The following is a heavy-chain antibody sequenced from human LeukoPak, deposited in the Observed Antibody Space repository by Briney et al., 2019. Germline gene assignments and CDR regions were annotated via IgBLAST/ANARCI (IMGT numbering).Heavy chain of an antibody. CDR1: GFTFSSYS. CDR3: ARLTGYSSSSGYYYGMDL. D-gene: IGHD6-6*01. CDR2: ISSSSSYI. J-gene: IGHJ6*02. V-gene: IGHV3-21*01. Sequence: GGSLRLSCAASGFTFSSYSMNWVRQAPGKGLEWVSSISSSSSYIYYADSVKGRSTISRDNTKNSLYLQMNSLRAEDTAVYYCARLTGYSSSSGYYYGMDLWGQGTTVTVSS.